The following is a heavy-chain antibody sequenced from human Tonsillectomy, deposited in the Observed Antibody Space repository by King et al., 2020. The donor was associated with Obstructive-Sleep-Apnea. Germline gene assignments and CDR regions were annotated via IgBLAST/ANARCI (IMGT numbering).Heavy chain of an antibody. V-gene: IGHV4-30-4*07. D-gene: IGHD3-22*01. Sequence: VQLQESGPGLVKPSQTLSLTCAVSGGSISSGGYSWSWIRQPPGKGLEWIGYIYYSGSTYYNPSLKSRVTISVDTSKNQFSLKLSSVTAADTAVYYCARAKYYCDSSGYYPRYYYGMDVWGQGTTVTVSS. J-gene: IGHJ6*02. CDR3: ARAKYYCDSSGYYPRYYYGMDV. CDR2: IYYSGST. CDR1: GGSISSGGYS.